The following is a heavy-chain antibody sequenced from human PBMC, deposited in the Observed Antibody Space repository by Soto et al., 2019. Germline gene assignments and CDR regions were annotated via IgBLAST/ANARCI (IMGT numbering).Heavy chain of an antibody. CDR2: IYGGGTT. Sequence: EVPLVESGGGWIQPGGSLRLSCAASGFAVSSKSMTWVRQAPGKGLEWVSVIYGGGTTYYADSVKGRFTISRDTSKNTLYLQMNSLRAEDTAVYYCVQTTGWPGFDFWGQGTLVTVSS. J-gene: IGHJ4*02. D-gene: IGHD6-19*01. CDR3: VQTTGWPGFDF. V-gene: IGHV3-53*01. CDR1: GFAVSSKS.